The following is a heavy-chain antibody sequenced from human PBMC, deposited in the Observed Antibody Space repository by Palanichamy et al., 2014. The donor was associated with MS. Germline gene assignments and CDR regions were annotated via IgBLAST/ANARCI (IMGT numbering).Heavy chain of an antibody. CDR3: AKSHSDMVRGLPPFDS. D-gene: IGHD3-10*01. J-gene: IGHJ4*02. V-gene: IGHV3-9*01. CDR1: GFPFGEYA. CDR2: ITYNSGYI. Sequence: VHLVESGGALVQPGRSLLLSCAASGFPFGEYAMHWVRQAPGRALEWVSVITYNSGYIDYAASVKGRFTTSRDNAKNSLYLQMSSLTTEDTALYYCAKSHSDMVRGLPPFDSWGQGTLVIVSS.